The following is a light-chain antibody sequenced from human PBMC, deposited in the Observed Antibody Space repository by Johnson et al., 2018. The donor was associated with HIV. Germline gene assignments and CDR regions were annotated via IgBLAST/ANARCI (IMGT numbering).Light chain of an antibody. CDR2: DNN. CDR3: GTWDSSLSAGV. J-gene: IGLJ1*01. CDR1: SSNLGNNY. Sequence: QSVLTQPPSVSAAPGQKVTISCSGSSSNLGNNYVSWYQQLPGTAPKLLIYDNNKRPSGIPDRFSGSKSGTSATLGITGLQTGDEADYYCGTWDSSLSAGVFGTGTTVIVL. V-gene: IGLV1-51*01.